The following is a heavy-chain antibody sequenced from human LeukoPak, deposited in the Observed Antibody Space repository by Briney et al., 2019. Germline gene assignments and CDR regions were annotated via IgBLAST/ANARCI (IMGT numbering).Heavy chain of an antibody. Sequence: GSLRLSGAASGFTVSNNYMTWLRQAPGMGLEWIGSLYYSGSTYYNPSLKRRVTISVDTSKDQFSLKLSSVTAADTAVYYCARDSQGEHQTMIVVDTLENWFDPWGQGTLVTVSS. J-gene: IGHJ5*02. D-gene: IGHD3-22*01. CDR3: ARDSQGEHQTMIVVDTLENWFDP. CDR2: LYYSGST. V-gene: IGHV4-39*07. CDR1: GFTVSNNY.